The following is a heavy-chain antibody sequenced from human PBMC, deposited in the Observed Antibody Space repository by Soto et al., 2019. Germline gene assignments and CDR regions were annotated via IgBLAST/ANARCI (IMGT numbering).Heavy chain of an antibody. Sequence: SETLSLTCTFSGGSLSSYYWSWIRQPPGKGLEWIGYIYYSGGTNYNPSLKSRVTISVDTSKNQFSLKLSSVTAADTAVYYCSRMGFDWLFFDDWGQSTQVTVSS. CDR2: IYYSGGT. V-gene: IGHV4-59*08. J-gene: IGHJ4*02. D-gene: IGHD3-9*01. CDR3: SRMGFDWLFFDD. CDR1: GGSLSSYY.